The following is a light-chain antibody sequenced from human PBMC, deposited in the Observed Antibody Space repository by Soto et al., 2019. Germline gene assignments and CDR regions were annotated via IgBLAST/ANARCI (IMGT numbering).Light chain of an antibody. CDR3: QSYDSSLKV. Sequence: QPVLTQPPSVSGAPGQRVTISCTGSSSNIGAGYDVHWYQQLPGTAPKLLIYGNSNRPSGVPDRFSGSKSGTSASLAITGLQAEDAADYYCQSYDSSLKVFGGGTKLTVL. CDR1: SSNIGAGYD. CDR2: GNS. V-gene: IGLV1-40*01. J-gene: IGLJ2*01.